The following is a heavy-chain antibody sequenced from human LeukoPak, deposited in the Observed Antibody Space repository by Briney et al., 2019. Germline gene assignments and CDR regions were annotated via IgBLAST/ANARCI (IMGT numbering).Heavy chain of an antibody. V-gene: IGHV3-33*01. CDR3: ARDEERNYYDSSGYYSGGYFQH. D-gene: IGHD3-22*01. J-gene: IGHJ1*01. CDR2: IWYDGSNK. CDR1: GFTFSSYG. Sequence: GGSLRLSCAASGFTFSSYGMHWVRQAPGKGLEWVAVIWYDGSNKYYADSVKGRFTISRDNSKNTLYLQMNSLRAEDTAVYYCARDEERNYYDSSGYYSGGYFQHWGQGTLVTVSS.